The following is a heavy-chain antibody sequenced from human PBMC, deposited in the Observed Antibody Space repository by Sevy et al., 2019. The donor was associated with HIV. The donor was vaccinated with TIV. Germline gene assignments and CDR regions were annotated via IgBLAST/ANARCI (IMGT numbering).Heavy chain of an antibody. Sequence: ASVKVSCKASGYTFTAYYVHWVRQAPGQGLEWMGRINPNSGGTNYAQKFQGRVTMTRDTSISTAYMELSGPRYDDTAVYHCARAYYYDSSAYYFDHWGQGTLVTVSS. J-gene: IGHJ4*02. CDR3: ARAYYYDSSAYYFDH. D-gene: IGHD3-22*01. CDR2: INPNSGGT. CDR1: GYTFTAYY. V-gene: IGHV1-2*06.